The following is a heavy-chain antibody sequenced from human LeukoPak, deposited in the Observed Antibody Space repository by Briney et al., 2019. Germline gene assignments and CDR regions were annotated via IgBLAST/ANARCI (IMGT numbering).Heavy chain of an antibody. Sequence: GGSLRLSCAAPGFTFSSYEMNWVRQAPGKGLEWVSYISSSGSTIYYADSVKGRFTISRDNAKNSLYLQMNSLRAEDTAVYYCARGAGSSWIRSPRYFDYWGQGTLVTVSS. CDR1: GFTFSSYE. CDR3: ARGAGSSWIRSPRYFDY. J-gene: IGHJ4*02. V-gene: IGHV3-48*03. D-gene: IGHD6-13*01. CDR2: ISSSGSTI.